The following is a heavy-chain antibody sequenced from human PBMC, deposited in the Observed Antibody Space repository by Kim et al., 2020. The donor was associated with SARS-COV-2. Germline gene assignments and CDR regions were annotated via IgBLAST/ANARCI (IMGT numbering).Heavy chain of an antibody. CDR2: ISGNGGTT. Sequence: GGSLRLSCVASGFPFNSYALSWVRQAPGKGLEWVSEISGNGGTTYYADSVKGRFTISRDSFKNTLYLQMNSLRAEDTAVYYCAKDQRNSQYYFDYWGQG. CDR3: AKDQRNSQYYFDY. CDR1: GFPFNSYA. J-gene: IGHJ4*02. V-gene: IGHV3-23*01.